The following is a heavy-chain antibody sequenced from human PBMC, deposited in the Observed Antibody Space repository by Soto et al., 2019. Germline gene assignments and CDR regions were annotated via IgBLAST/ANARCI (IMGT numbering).Heavy chain of an antibody. J-gene: IGHJ5*02. Sequence: PSETLSLTCTVSGGSISSYYWSWIRQPPGKGLEWIGYIYYSGSTNYSPSLKSRVTISVDTSKNQFSLKLSSVAAADTAVYYCARDSADEWELPLGWFDPWGQGTLVTVSS. CDR3: ARDSADEWELPLGWFDP. CDR2: IYYSGST. D-gene: IGHD1-26*01. CDR1: GGSISSYY. V-gene: IGHV4-59*01.